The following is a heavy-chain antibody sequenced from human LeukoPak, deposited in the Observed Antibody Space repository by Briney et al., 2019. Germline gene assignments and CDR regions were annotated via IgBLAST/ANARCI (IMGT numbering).Heavy chain of an antibody. CDR1: GGSISSGGYY. CDR3: ARIGGIAVAGTADC. D-gene: IGHD6-19*01. J-gene: IGHJ4*02. V-gene: IGHV4-31*03. CDR2: IYYSGST. Sequence: PSQTLSLTCTVSGGSISSGGYYWSWIRQHPGKGLEWIGYIYYSGSTYYNPSLKSRVTISVDTSKNQFSLKLSSVTAADTAVYYCARIGGIAVAGTADCWGQGTLVTVSS.